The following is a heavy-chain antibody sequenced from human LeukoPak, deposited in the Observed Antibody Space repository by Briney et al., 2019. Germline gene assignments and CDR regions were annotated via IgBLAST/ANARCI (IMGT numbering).Heavy chain of an antibody. V-gene: IGHV1-69*01. CDR1: GGTFSSYA. Sequence: SVKVSCKASGGTFSSYAISWVRQAPGQGLEWMGGIIPIFGTANYAQKFQGRVTITADESTSTAYMELSSLRSEDTAVYYCARARTPDFWSSGGAFDIWGQGTMVTVSS. D-gene: IGHD3-3*01. CDR2: IIPIFGTA. J-gene: IGHJ3*02. CDR3: ARARTPDFWSSGGAFDI.